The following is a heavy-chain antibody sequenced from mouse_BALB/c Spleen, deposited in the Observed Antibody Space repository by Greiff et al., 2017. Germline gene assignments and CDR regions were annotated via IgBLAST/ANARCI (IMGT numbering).Heavy chain of an antibody. Sequence: VKVVESGPGLVAPSQCLSITCTVSGFSLTSYGVHWVRQPPGKGLEWLGVIWAGGSTNYNSALMSRLSISKDNSTSQVFLKMNSLQTDDTAMYYCAREGYFGHGGFAYWGQGTLVTVSA. J-gene: IGHJ3*01. CDR1: GFSLTSYG. V-gene: IGHV2-9*02. CDR3: AREGYFGHGGFAY. CDR2: IWAGGST. D-gene: IGHD3-1*01.